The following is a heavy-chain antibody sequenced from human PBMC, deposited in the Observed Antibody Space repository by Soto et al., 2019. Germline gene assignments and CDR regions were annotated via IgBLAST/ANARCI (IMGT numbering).Heavy chain of an antibody. CDR3: ARGRRGNRVYYYYGMDV. D-gene: IGHD6-13*01. CDR1: GGSFSGYY. V-gene: IGHV4-34*01. Sequence: PSGTLSLPCAAYGGSFSGYYWGWIRQPPGKGLEWIGEINHSGSTNYNPSLKSRVTISEDTSKNQFSLKLSSVTAADTAVYYCARGRRGNRVYYYYGMDVWGQGTTVTVSS. CDR2: INHSGST. J-gene: IGHJ6*02.